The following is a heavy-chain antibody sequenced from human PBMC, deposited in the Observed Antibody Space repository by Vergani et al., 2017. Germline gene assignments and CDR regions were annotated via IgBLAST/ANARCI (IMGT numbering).Heavy chain of an antibody. CDR2: IQQDGSER. D-gene: IGHD3-10*01. Sequence: EVQLVESGGGLVQPGGSLRLSCATSRFTFRNYCMSWVRQAPGKGLEWVAKIQQDGSERYYVDSVKGRFTISRDNAKNSLYLQMNSLRAEDTAVYYCARSYYYGSGSYSPFDYWGQGTLVTVSS. J-gene: IGHJ4*02. CDR1: RFTFRNYC. V-gene: IGHV3-7*01. CDR3: ARSYYYGSGSYSPFDY.